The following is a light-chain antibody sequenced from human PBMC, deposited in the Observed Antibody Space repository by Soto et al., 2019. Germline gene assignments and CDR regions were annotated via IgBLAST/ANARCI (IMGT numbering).Light chain of an antibody. CDR3: QQYGSSSWT. CDR1: QSVSSSY. Sequence: EIVLPQSPGTLSLSPAERATLSCRASQSVSSSYFAWYQQRFGQAPRLLIYGASSRATGIPDRFTGSGSGTDFTLTISRLEPEDVAVYYGQQYGSSSWTFGQGTKVEIK. J-gene: IGKJ1*01. CDR2: GAS. V-gene: IGKV3-20*01.